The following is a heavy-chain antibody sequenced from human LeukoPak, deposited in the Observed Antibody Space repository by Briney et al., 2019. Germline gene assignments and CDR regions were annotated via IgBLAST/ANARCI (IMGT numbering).Heavy chain of an antibody. J-gene: IGHJ5*02. CDR1: GGSISSYY. D-gene: IGHD1-1*01. CDR3: ARAPTGTGGWNWFDP. V-gene: IGHV4-4*07. CDR2: IYTSGTT. Sequence: PSETLSLTCTVSGGSISSYYWSWIRQPAGKGLELIGRIYTSGTTNYNPSLKSRVTMTVDTSKNQFSLKLSSVTAADTAVYYCARAPTGTGGWNWFDPWGQGTLVTVSS.